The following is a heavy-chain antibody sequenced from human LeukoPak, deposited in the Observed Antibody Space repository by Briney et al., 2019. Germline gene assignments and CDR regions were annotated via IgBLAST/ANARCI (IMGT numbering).Heavy chain of an antibody. D-gene: IGHD6-13*01. J-gene: IGHJ4*02. V-gene: IGHV3-30*02. CDR1: GFTFSDYG. CDR2: IQNDGSNT. CDR3: ARGAGSSWYFYFDY. Sequence: GGPLRLSCAASGFTFSDYGMNWVRQTPGKGLEWLAFIQNDGSNTFYADSVKGRFTISRDNAKNSLYLQMNSLRVEDTAVYHCARGAGSSWYFYFDYWGQGTLVTVSS.